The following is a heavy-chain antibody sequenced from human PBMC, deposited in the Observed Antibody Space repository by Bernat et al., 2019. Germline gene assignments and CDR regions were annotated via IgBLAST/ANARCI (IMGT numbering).Heavy chain of an antibody. J-gene: IGHJ4*02. V-gene: IGHV3-13*01. CDR3: VRGGRPGGWYYDY. D-gene: IGHD6-19*01. CDR1: GFTFSSYD. CDR2: IGTAGDT. Sequence: EVQLVESGGGLVQPGGSLRLSCAASGFTFSSYDMHWVRQATGKGLEWVSAIGTAGDTYYPGSVKGRFTISRENAKNSLYLQMNSLRAGDTAVYYCVRGGRPGGWYYDYWGQGTLVTVSS.